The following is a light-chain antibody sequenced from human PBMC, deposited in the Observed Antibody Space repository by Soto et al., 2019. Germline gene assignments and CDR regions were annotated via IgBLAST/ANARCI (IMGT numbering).Light chain of an antibody. CDR1: SSDVGGYNY. CDR3: CSYVGSYTWV. Sequence: QSALTQPRSVSGSPGQSVTISCTGTSSDVGGYNYVSWYQQYPGKAPKLMIYDVNKRPSGVHDRFSGSKSGNTASLTISGLQAEDEADYYCCSYVGSYTWVFGGGTKVTVL. CDR2: DVN. J-gene: IGLJ2*01. V-gene: IGLV2-11*01.